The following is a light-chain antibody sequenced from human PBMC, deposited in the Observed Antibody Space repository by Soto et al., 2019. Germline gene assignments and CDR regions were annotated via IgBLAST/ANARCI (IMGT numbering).Light chain of an antibody. CDR1: QSVSSSY. V-gene: IGKV3-20*01. CDR2: DAS. Sequence: IVLKQSPGTLSLSKGERATLSCRASQSVSSSYLAWYQQKPGQAPRLLIYDASSRATGIPDRFSGSGSGTDFTLTISRLEPEDFAVFYCQQYGSSPLTFGGGTKVDIK. CDR3: QQYGSSPLT. J-gene: IGKJ4*01.